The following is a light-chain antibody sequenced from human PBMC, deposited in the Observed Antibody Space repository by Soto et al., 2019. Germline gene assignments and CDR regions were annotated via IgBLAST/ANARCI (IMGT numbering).Light chain of an antibody. CDR3: QQYSRFST. CDR1: QSVGSK. Sequence: MTQSPDTLSVSPGERATLSCRASQSVGSKLAWYQLRPGKAPNLLISDASNLKSGVPSRFSGSGSGTEFTLTIDSLQPDDFATYYCQQYSRFSTFGQGTKVDIK. V-gene: IGKV1-5*01. CDR2: DAS. J-gene: IGKJ1*01.